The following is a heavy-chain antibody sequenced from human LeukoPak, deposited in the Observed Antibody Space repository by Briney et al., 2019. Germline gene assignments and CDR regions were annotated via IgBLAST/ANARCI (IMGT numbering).Heavy chain of an antibody. V-gene: IGHV1-18*01. CDR1: GYTFTSYG. CDR3: ARGRDGYNPHQDYCCGFDY. CDR2: ISAYNGNT. D-gene: IGHD5-24*01. J-gene: IGHJ4*02. Sequence: GSVKVSCKASGYTFTSYGISWVRQAPGQGLEWMGWISAYNGNTNYAQKLQGRVTITADKSTSTAYMELSSLRSEDTAVYYCARGRDGYNPHQDYCCGFDYWGQGTLVTVSS.